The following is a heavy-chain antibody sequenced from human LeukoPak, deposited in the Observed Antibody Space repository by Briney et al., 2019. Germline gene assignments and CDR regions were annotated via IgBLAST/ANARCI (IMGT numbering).Heavy chain of an antibody. Sequence: PGGSLRLACAASGFTFSSYAMSWVRQAPGKVLEWVSAISGSGGSTYYADSVKGRFTISRDNSKNTLYLQMNSLRAEDTAVYYCAKGPRYFDWLEGGSSFDYWGQGTLVTVSS. CDR3: AKGPRYFDWLEGGSSFDY. V-gene: IGHV3-23*01. D-gene: IGHD3-9*01. CDR2: ISGSGGST. CDR1: GFTFSSYA. J-gene: IGHJ4*02.